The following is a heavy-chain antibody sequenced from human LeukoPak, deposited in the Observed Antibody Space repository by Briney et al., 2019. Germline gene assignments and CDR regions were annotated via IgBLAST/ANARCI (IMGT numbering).Heavy chain of an antibody. V-gene: IGHV3-7*01. D-gene: IGHD6-6*01. CDR1: GFTFSSYW. Sequence: GGSLRLSCAASGFTFSSYWMSWVRQAPGKGLEWVANIKQDGSDKYYVDSVKSRFTISRDNAKNSLYLQMNSLRAEDTAVYYCAREVLYSSSYHFDFWGQGTLVTVSS. CDR3: AREVLYSSSYHFDF. J-gene: IGHJ4*02. CDR2: IKQDGSDK.